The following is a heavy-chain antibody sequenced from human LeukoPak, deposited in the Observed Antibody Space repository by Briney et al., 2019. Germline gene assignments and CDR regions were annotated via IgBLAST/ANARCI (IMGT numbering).Heavy chain of an antibody. J-gene: IGHJ4*02. D-gene: IGHD2-2*01. CDR2: INPSGLST. CDR1: GYTFISYY. CDR3: ARNCTSTSCYGPFDY. Sequence: ASVKVSCKASGYTFISYYMHWVRQAPGQGLEWMGIINPSGLSTSYEQKFQGRVTMTRDTSTSTVYMELSSLRSEDTAVYYCARNCTSTSCYGPFDYWGQGTLVTVSS. V-gene: IGHV1-46*01.